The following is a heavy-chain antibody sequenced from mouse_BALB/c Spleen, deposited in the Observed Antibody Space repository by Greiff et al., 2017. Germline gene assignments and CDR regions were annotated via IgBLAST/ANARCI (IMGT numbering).Heavy chain of an antibody. CDR1: GFNIKDTY. Sequence: EVKLQQSGAELVKPGASVKLSCTASGFNIKDTYMHWVKQRPEQGLEWIGRIDPANGNTKYDPKFQGKATITADTSSNTAYLQLSSLTSEDTAVYYCARGDGYYVSLFAYWGQGTLVTVSA. CDR2: IDPANGNT. D-gene: IGHD2-3*01. V-gene: IGHV14-3*02. CDR3: ARGDGYYVSLFAY. J-gene: IGHJ3*01.